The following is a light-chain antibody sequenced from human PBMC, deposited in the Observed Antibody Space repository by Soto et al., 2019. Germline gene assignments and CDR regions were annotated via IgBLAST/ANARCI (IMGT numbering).Light chain of an antibody. CDR1: QSVSSN. CDR3: QQYNNWPPKQYT. CDR2: GAS. Sequence: EIVMTQSPATLSVSPRERATLSCRASQSVSSNLAWYQHKPGQAPRLLIYGASTRATGIPAMFSASGSGTEFSLTISSLQSEDFAVYYCQQYNNWPPKQYTFGQGTKLEIK. J-gene: IGKJ2*01. V-gene: IGKV3-15*01.